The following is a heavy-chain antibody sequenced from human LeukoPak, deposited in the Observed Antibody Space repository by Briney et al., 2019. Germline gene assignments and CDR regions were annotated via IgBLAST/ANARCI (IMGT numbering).Heavy chain of an antibody. J-gene: IGHJ4*02. Sequence: GGSLRLSCAASGFTFSSYGMHWVRRAPGKGLEWVVVISYDGSNKYYADSVKGRFTISRDNSKNTLYLQMNSLRAEDTAVYYCAKDLSDWGQGTLVTVSS. CDR3: AKDLSD. CDR2: ISYDGSNK. V-gene: IGHV3-30*18. CDR1: GFTFSSYG. D-gene: IGHD2/OR15-2a*01.